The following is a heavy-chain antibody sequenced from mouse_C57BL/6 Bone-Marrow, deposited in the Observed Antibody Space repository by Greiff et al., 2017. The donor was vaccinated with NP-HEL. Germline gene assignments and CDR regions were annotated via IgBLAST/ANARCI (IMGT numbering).Heavy chain of an antibody. CDR2: IDPEDGET. CDR1: GFTIKDYY. Sequence: VQLKESGAELVKPGASVKLSCKASGFTIKDYYMHWVKQRTEQGLEWIGRIDPEDGETKYDPNFQGKATITADTSSNTAYLQLSILTSEDTAFYYCARSNGFAYWGQGTLVTVSA. J-gene: IGHJ3*01. D-gene: IGHD2-5*01. V-gene: IGHV14-2*01. CDR3: ARSNGFAY.